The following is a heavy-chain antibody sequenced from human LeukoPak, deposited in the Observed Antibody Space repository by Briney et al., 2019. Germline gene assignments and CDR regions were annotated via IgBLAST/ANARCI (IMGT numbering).Heavy chain of an antibody. CDR1: GGSISSGDYY. J-gene: IGHJ4*02. CDR3: AREVLVGATSLLDY. CDR2: IYYSGST. D-gene: IGHD1-26*01. Sequence: SETLSLTCTVSGGSISSGDYYWSWIRQPPGKGLEWIGYIYYSGSTYYNPSLKSRVTISVDTSKNQFSLKLSSVTAADTAVYYCAREVLVGATSLLDYWGQGTLVTVSS. V-gene: IGHV4-30-4*08.